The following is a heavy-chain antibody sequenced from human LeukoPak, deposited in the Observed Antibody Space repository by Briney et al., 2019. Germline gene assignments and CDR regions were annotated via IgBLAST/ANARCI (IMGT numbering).Heavy chain of an antibody. CDR1: GFTFSSYA. Sequence: PGGSLRLSCAASGFTFSSYAMHWVRQAPGKGLEWVAVISYDGSNKYYADSVKGRFTISRDNSKNTLYLQMNSLRAEDTAVYYCARERGYYDSTGHYDGGFDYWGHGTLVTVFS. V-gene: IGHV3-30*04. CDR2: ISYDGSNK. D-gene: IGHD3-22*01. J-gene: IGHJ4*01. CDR3: ARERGYYDSTGHYDGGFDY.